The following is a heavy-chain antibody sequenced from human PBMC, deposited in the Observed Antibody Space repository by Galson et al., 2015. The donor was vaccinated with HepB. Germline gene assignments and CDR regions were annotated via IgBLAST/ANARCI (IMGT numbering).Heavy chain of an antibody. CDR3: ARSVRASFDS. CDR2: MTSDVKTI. J-gene: IGHJ4*02. V-gene: IGHV3-48*02. CDR1: GFTFSIYS. Sequence: SLRLSCAASGFTFSIYSMDWVRQAPGKGLEWVSYMTSDVKTIYYADSVKGRFTISRDNAGNSLYLHMNSLRDEDTAVYFCARSVRASFDSWGQGTLVTVSS.